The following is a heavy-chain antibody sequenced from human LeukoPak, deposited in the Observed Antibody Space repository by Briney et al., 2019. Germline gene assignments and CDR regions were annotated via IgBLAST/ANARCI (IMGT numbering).Heavy chain of an antibody. CDR2: IHLNSGDT. D-gene: IGHD5-24*01. CDR3: ARDPYNEEYDFDY. Sequence: GASVKVSCKASLYTFTDYYMHSVRQAPGQGLECMGLIHLNSGDTRYAQNFQGRVTMTRDTSISTAYMDLSRLTSDDTAMYYCARDPYNEEYDFDYWGQGTLVTVSS. CDR1: LYTFTDYY. J-gene: IGHJ4*02. V-gene: IGHV1-2*02.